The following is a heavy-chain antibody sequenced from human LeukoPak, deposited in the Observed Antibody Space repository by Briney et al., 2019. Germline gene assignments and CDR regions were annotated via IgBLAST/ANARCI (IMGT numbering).Heavy chain of an antibody. D-gene: IGHD5-12*01. CDR1: GFTFSIYS. V-gene: IGHV3-23*01. CDR2: ISGSGGST. J-gene: IGHJ4*02. Sequence: GGSLRLSCAASGFTFSIYSINWVRQAPGKGLEWVSAISGSGGSTYYADSVKGRFTISRDNSKNTLYLQMNSLRAEDTAVYYCAKPVATEDYWGQGTLVTVSS. CDR3: AKPVATEDY.